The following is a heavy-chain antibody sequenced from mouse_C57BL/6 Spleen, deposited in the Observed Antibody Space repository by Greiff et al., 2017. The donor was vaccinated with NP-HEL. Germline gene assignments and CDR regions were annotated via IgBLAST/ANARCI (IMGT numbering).Heavy chain of an antibody. Sequence: EVKVVESGGGLVKPGGSLKLSCAASGFTFSSYAMSWVRQTPEKRLEWVATISDGGSYTYYPDHVKGRLTISRDNAKNNLYLQMSHLKSEDTAMDYCARMGDYYGGSWFAYWGQGTLVTVSA. D-gene: IGHD1-1*01. CDR1: GFTFSSYA. J-gene: IGHJ3*01. V-gene: IGHV5-4*03. CDR3: ARMGDYYGGSWFAY. CDR2: ISDGGSYT.